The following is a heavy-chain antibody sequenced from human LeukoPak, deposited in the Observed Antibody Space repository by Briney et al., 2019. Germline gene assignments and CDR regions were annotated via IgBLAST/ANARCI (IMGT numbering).Heavy chain of an antibody. CDR3: VRPGGSFKSYQPIDN. V-gene: IGHV5-51*01. CDR1: GYNFATSW. Sequence: GESLKISCRASGYNFATSWIGWVRQMPGKGLEYMVIIYPGDSDIRFNPSFQGQVTISADKSTSTAYLQWSSLKASDTAIYYCVRPGGSFKSYQPIDNWGQGTLVTVSS. D-gene: IGHD1-26*01. J-gene: IGHJ4*02. CDR2: IYPGDSDI.